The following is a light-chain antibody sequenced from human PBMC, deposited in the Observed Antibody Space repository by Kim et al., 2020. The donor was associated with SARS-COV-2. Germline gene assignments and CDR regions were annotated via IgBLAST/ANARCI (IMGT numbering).Light chain of an antibody. CDR1: QTISSTY. CDR3: QQYGSSRWT. Sequence: EIVLTQSPGTLSLSPGERATLSCRASQTISSTYLAWYQQKRGQAPRLLIYGAANRATGIPDRFSGSGSGTDFTLTISRPEPEDFAVYYCQQYGSSRWTFGQGTKVDIK. V-gene: IGKV3-20*01. J-gene: IGKJ1*01. CDR2: GAA.